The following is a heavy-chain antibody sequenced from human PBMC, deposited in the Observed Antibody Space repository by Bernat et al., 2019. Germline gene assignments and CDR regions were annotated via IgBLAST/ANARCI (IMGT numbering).Heavy chain of an antibody. Sequence: QVQLVQSGAEVKKPGASVKVSCKASGYTFTSYAMHWVRQAPGQRLEWMGWINAGNGNTKYSQKFQGRVTITRDTSASTVYMELSSLRSEDTAVYYCAREVDGWRWGLRGWFDPWGQGTLVTVSS. CDR3: AREVDGWRWGLRGWFDP. CDR2: INAGNGNT. CDR1: GYTFTSYA. J-gene: IGHJ5*02. V-gene: IGHV1-3*01. D-gene: IGHD1-26*01.